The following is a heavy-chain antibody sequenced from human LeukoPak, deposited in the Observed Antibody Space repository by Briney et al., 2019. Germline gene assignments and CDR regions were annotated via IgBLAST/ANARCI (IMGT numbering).Heavy chain of an antibody. Sequence: GGSPRLSCAASGFTVSSNFMSWVRQAPGKGLEWVSVIYSGGRTYYADSVKGRFTISRDNSKNTLDLQMNSLRAEDTAVYYCARSIAARYFDYWGQGTLVTVSS. CDR1: GFTVSSNF. J-gene: IGHJ4*02. D-gene: IGHD6-6*01. V-gene: IGHV3-66*01. CDR2: IYSGGRT. CDR3: ARSIAARYFDY.